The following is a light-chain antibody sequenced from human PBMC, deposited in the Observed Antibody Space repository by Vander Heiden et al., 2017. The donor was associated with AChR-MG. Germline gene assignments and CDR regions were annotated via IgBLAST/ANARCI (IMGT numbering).Light chain of an antibody. CDR3: QQRYNNPTWT. V-gene: IGKV1-39*01. J-gene: IGKJ1*01. Sequence: IQMTQSPSSLSASVGDRVTITCRASQSISSYLNWYQQKPGKDAKHLIYAASSLQSGVPSRFSGSGSGTAFTLTISSLQPEEVAAYYYQQRYNNPTWTFGRGTKVEIK. CDR1: QSISSY. CDR2: AAS.